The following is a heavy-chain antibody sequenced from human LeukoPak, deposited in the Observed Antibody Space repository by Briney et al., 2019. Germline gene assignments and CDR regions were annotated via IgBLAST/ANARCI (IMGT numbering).Heavy chain of an antibody. CDR3: ARESGGSSSWYVDY. D-gene: IGHD6-13*01. J-gene: IGHJ4*02. CDR1: GFTFSSYG. V-gene: IGHV3-30*19. Sequence: GGSLRLSCAASGFTFSSYGMHWVRQAPGKGLEWVAVISYDGSNKYYADSVKGRFTISRDNSKNTLYLQMNSLRAEDTAVYYCARESGGSSSWYVDYWGQGTLVTVSS. CDR2: ISYDGSNK.